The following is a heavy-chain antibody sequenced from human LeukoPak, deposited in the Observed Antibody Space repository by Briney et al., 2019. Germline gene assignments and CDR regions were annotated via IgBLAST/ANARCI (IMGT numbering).Heavy chain of an antibody. CDR2: IIPIFGTA. D-gene: IGHD3-22*01. CDR3: ARDQTYYYDSSGPHAFDI. CDR1: GGTFSSYA. J-gene: IGHJ3*02. Sequence: ASVKVSCKASGGTFSSYAISWVRQAPGQGLEWTGRIIPIFGTANYAQKFQGRVAITTDESTSTAYMELSSLRSEDTAVYYCARDQTYYYDSSGPHAFDIWGQGTMVTVSS. V-gene: IGHV1-69*05.